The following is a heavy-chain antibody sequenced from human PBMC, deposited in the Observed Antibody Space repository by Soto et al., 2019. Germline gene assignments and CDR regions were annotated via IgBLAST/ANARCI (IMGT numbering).Heavy chain of an antibody. CDR1: GGSISRSNW. D-gene: IGHD6-19*01. J-gene: IGHJ4*02. CDR2: IYHSGST. V-gene: IGHV4-4*02. CDR3: VRVSVAGTLFDY. Sequence: SGTLSLTCAVSGGSISRSNWWSCVRQPPGKGLEWIGEIYHSGSTNYNPSLKSRVTISVDKSKNQFSLKLSSVTAADTAVYYCVRVSVAGTLFDYWGQGTLVTVS.